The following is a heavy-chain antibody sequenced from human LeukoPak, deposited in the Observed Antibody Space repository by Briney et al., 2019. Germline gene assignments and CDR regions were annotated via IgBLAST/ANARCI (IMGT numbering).Heavy chain of an antibody. CDR2: IYYSGST. CDR1: GGSISSGSYY. D-gene: IGHD1-26*01. V-gene: IGHV4-61*01. CDR3: ARDQGVIYYRAFDI. J-gene: IGHJ3*02. Sequence: SETLSLTCTVSGGSISSGSYYWRWIRQPPGRGLEWIGYIYYSGSTNYNPSRKRRITISVDTSKNQYSRKLSSVTAADAGVYYCARDQGVIYYRAFDIWGQGTMVTVSS.